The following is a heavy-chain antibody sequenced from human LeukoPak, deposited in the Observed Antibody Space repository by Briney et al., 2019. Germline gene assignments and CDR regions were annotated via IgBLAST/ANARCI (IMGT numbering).Heavy chain of an antibody. CDR2: IYTSGST. CDR3: ARELTAHDAFDI. J-gene: IGHJ3*02. V-gene: IGHV4-61*02. CDR1: GGSISSGSYY. Sequence: SQTLSLTCTVSGGSISSGSYYWSWIRQPAGKGLEWIGRIYTSGSTNYNPSLKSRVTISVDTSKNQFSLKLSSMTAADTAVYYCARELTAHDAFDIWGQGTMVTVSS.